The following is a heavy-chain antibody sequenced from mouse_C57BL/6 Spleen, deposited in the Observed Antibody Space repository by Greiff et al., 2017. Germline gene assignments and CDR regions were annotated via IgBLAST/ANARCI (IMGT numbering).Heavy chain of an antibody. Sequence: EVQGVESGGGLVKPGGSRNLTCAASGFTFSSYAMSWVRQPPEKRLEWVATISDGGSYTYYPDNVKGRFTITRDNAKNNLYLQMSHLKSEDTAMYYCARDSLGGFAYWGQGTLVTVSA. J-gene: IGHJ3*01. CDR2: ISDGGSYT. CDR1: GFTFSSYA. D-gene: IGHD3-3*01. CDR3: ARDSLGGFAY. V-gene: IGHV5-4*01.